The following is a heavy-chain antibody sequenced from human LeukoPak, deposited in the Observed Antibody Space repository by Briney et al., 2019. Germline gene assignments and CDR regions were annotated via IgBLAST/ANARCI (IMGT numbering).Heavy chain of an antibody. CDR2: IRSASNYI. D-gene: IGHD5-24*01. CDR1: GFTFSNYH. V-gene: IGHV3-21*01. Sequence: PGGSLRLSCAASGFTFSNYHMNWVRQAPGKGLEWVSSIRSASNYIKYADSVKGRFTISRDNAKNSLYLQMNSLTADDTAVYYCAKSGYNRFDYWGQGTLVTVSS. CDR3: AKSGYNRFDY. J-gene: IGHJ4*02.